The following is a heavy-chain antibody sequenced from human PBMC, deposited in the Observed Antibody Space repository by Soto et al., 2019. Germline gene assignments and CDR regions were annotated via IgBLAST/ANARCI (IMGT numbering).Heavy chain of an antibody. J-gene: IGHJ6*02. CDR1: GYSFTSYW. Sequence: ESLKISCKGSGYSFTSYWIGWVRQMPGKGLEWMGIIYPGDSDTRYSPSFQGQVTISADKSISTAYLQWSSLKASDTAMYYCARGRSGYDYHSYYYYGMDVWGQGTTVTVSS. D-gene: IGHD5-12*01. CDR2: IYPGDSDT. CDR3: ARGRSGYDYHSYYYYGMDV. V-gene: IGHV5-51*01.